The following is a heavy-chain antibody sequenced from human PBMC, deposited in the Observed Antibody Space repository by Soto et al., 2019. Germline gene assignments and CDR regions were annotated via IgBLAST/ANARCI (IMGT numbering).Heavy chain of an antibody. CDR3: ARDPRPGSSSWYGGVKYDY. D-gene: IGHD6-13*01. Sequence: PGGSLRLSCAASGFTFRSYSMNWVRQAPGKGLELVSSISSSSSYIYYADSVKGRFTISRDNAKNSLYLQMNSLRAEDTAVYYCARDPRPGSSSWYGGVKYDYLGQGTLVTVSS. J-gene: IGHJ4*02. V-gene: IGHV3-21*01. CDR2: ISSSSSYI. CDR1: GFTFRSYS.